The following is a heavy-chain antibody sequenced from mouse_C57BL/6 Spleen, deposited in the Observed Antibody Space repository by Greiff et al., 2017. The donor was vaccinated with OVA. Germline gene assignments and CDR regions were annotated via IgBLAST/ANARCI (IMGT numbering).Heavy chain of an antibody. D-gene: IGHD1-1*01. CDR2: INPSTGGT. CDR1: GYSFTGYY. Sequence: VQLQQSGPELVKPGASVKISCKASGYSFTGYYMNWVKQSPEKSLEWIGEINPSTGGTTYNQKFKAKATLTVDKSSSTAYMQLKSLTSEDSAVYYCATGSRFDYWGQGTTLTVSS. V-gene: IGHV1-42*01. J-gene: IGHJ2*01. CDR3: ATGSRFDY.